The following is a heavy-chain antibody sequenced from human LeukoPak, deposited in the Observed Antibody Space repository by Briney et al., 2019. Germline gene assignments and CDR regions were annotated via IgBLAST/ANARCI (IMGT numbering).Heavy chain of an antibody. CDR1: GGSISSYY. V-gene: IGHV4-59*01. Sequence: SETMSLTCTVSGGSISSYYWSWIRQPPGKGLEWIGYIYYSGSTNYNPSLKSRVTISVDTSKNQFSLKLSSVTAADTAVYYCARVPRHCSSTSCYLYNWFDPWGQGTLVTVSS. CDR2: IYYSGST. J-gene: IGHJ5*02. CDR3: ARVPRHCSSTSCYLYNWFDP. D-gene: IGHD2-2*01.